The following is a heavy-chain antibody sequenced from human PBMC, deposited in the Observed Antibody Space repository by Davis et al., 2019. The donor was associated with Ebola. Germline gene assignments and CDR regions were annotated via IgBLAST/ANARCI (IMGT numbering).Heavy chain of an antibody. V-gene: IGHV3-49*04. Sequence: GGSLRLSCAASGFTFGDYAMSWVRQAPGKGLDWVGFFRSKAYGGTTEYAASVKGRFTISRDDSKSIAYLQMNSLKTEDTAVYYCTRDRYDYGDYGGKYWGQGTLVTVSS. CDR3: TRDRYDYGDYGGKY. D-gene: IGHD4-17*01. J-gene: IGHJ4*02. CDR1: GFTFGDYA. CDR2: FRSKAYGGTT.